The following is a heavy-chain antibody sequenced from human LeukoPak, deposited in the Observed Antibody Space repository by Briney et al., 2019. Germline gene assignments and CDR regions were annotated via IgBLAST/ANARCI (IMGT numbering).Heavy chain of an antibody. CDR2: INHSGNT. D-gene: IGHD3-9*01. CDR1: GDSFSGYY. J-gene: IGHJ4*02. Sequence: PSETLSLTCAVYGDSFSGYYWSWVRQPPGKGLEWVGEINHSGNTNYNPSLKSRVTISVDTSKKQFSLKLSSVTAADTAVYYCARGYYDILTGPHPYFDYWGQGTLVTVSS. V-gene: IGHV4-34*01. CDR3: ARGYYDILTGPHPYFDY.